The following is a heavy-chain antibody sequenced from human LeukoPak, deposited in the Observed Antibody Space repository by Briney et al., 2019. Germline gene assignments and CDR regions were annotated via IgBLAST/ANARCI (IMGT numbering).Heavy chain of an antibody. CDR1: GYTFTSYG. CDR3: AREIPAYADSVDS. CDR2: INPKSGGT. J-gene: IGHJ4*02. D-gene: IGHD2-2*01. V-gene: IGHV1-2*02. Sequence: ASVKVSCTASGYTFTSYGISWVRQAPGQGLEWMGWINPKSGGTKYAEKFQGRVTMTRDTSIPAAYMELTSLRFDDTAVYYCAREIPAYADSVDSWGQGTLVTVPS.